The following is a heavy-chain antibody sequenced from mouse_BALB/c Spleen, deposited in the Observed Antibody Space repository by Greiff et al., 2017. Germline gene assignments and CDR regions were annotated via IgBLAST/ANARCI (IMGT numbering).Heavy chain of an antibody. V-gene: IGHV5-6-4*01. CDR1: GFTFSSYT. CDR2: ISSGGSYT. CDR3: TRDLPTYYGSSLDAMDY. J-gene: IGHJ4*01. Sequence: EVQGVESGGGLVKPGGSLKLSCAASGFTFSSYTMSWVRQTPEKRLEWVATISSGGSYTYYPDSVKGRFTISRDNAKNTLYLQMSSLKSEDTAMYYCTRDLPTYYGSSLDAMDYWGQGTSVTVSS. D-gene: IGHD1-1*01.